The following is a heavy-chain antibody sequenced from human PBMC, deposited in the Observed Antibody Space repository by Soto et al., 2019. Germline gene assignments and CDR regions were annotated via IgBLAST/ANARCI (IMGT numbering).Heavy chain of an antibody. CDR3: ARQASYWHGGGGWFDP. D-gene: IGHD2-8*02. Sequence: EVQLVESGGGLVQPGGSLRLSCAASGFTFSAYDMHWVRQHTGKGLEWVSAIGTLHDTYYPDSVKGRFTISRENAKNSLYLQMNSLTTGDTAVYYCARQASYWHGGGGWFDPWGQGTLVTVSS. CDR2: IGTLHDT. V-gene: IGHV3-13*01. CDR1: GFTFSAYD. J-gene: IGHJ5*02.